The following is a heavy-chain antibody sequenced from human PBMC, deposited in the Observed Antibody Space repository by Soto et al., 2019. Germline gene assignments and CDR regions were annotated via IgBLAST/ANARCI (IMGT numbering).Heavy chain of an antibody. D-gene: IGHD2-8*01. CDR3: AERYCTNGGCPPDLGAFDI. V-gene: IGHV1-8*01. CDR2: MNPNSGNT. CDR1: GYTFTSYD. Sequence: ASVKVSCKASGYTFTSYDINWVRQATGQGLEWMGWMNPNSGNTGYAQKFQGRVTMTRNTSMSTAYMELSSLRSEDTAVYYCAERYCTNGGCPPDLGAFDIWGQGTMVTVSS. J-gene: IGHJ3*02.